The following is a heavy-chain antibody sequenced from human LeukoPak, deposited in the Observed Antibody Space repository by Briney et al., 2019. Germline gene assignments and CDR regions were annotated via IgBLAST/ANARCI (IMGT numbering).Heavy chain of an antibody. CDR3: ANSRAWSSDY. D-gene: IGHD2-21*01. CDR2: LNGDGSDK. Sequence: GGSLRLSCAVSEFTFSDAWMTWVRQAPGKGLEWVAKLNGDGSDKYYVDSVKGRFTISRDNAKNSLYLQMNSLTAEDTAIYYCANSRAWSSDYWGQGTLVTVSS. CDR1: EFTFSDAW. V-gene: IGHV3-7*01. J-gene: IGHJ4*02.